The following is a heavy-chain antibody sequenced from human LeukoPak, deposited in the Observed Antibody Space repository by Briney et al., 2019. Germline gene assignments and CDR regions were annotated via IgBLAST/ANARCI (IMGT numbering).Heavy chain of an antibody. J-gene: IGHJ4*02. CDR3: ARVGFDCSSTSCYEYYFDY. V-gene: IGHV3-21*01. Sequence: PGGSLRLSCAAPGFTFSNYNMNWVRQAPGKGLEWISSITSSSSYKFYADSVKGRFTISRDNAKNSLYLQMNSLRAEDTAVYYCARVGFDCSSTSCYEYYFDYWGQGNLITVSS. D-gene: IGHD2-2*01. CDR2: ITSSSSYK. CDR1: GFTFSNYN.